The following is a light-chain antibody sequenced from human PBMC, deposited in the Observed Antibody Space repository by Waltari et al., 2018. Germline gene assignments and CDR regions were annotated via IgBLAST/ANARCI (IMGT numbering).Light chain of an antibody. CDR2: GAS. V-gene: IGKV3-15*01. Sequence: EIVMTQSPATLSVSPGERATLSCSASQSGGSDLAWYQQKPGRAPNLLIHGASTRVTGIPARFSGSGSGTEFTLTISSLQSEDFAVYYCQQYNKWPPYTFGQGTKLEIK. CDR3: QQYNKWPPYT. CDR1: QSGGSD. J-gene: IGKJ2*01.